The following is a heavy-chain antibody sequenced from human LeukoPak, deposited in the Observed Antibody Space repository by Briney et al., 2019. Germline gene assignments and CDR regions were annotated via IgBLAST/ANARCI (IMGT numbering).Heavy chain of an antibody. J-gene: IGHJ4*02. CDR1: GVTFSSYS. V-gene: IGHV3-21*03. CDR3: AKSRSGSANWALQIFDN. D-gene: IGHD1-1*01. Sequence: GGSLRLSCAASGVTFSSYSMNWVRQAPGKGLECVSSISSSSSYIYYADSVKGRFTISRDNAKNSLYLQMNSLRAEDTAVYFCAKSRSGSANWALQIFDNWGQGTLVTVSS. CDR2: ISSSSSYI.